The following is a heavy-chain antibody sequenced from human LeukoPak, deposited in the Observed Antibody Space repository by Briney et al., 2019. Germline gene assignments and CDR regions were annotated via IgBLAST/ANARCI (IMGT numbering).Heavy chain of an antibody. J-gene: IGHJ4*02. CDR1: GYSFTNTF. Sequence: GESLKISCKASGYSFTNTFIGWGRQIPGKGLEWMGIICPGDSDTRYSPSFQGQVTISVDKSVTTAYLQWSSLQASDTAMYYCARPIAAAGTDLGYWGQGTLVTVSS. CDR3: ARPIAAAGTDLGY. CDR2: ICPGDSDT. V-gene: IGHV5-51*01. D-gene: IGHD6-13*01.